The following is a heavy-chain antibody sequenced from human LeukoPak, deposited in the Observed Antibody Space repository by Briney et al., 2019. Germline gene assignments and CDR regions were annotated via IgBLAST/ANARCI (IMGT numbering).Heavy chain of an antibody. CDR3: ARDDRYGSGTLGKRFVP. D-gene: IGHD3-10*01. V-gene: IGHV3-21*01. J-gene: IGHJ5*02. CDR1: GFIFTSFG. Sequence: GGSLRLSCVASGFIFTSFGMNWVRQAPGKGLEWVSSITHGGQIYYADSVKGRFTISRDNTTNSVYLQMDNLRDDDTAVYFCARDDRYGSGTLGKRFVPWGQGTLVSVSS. CDR2: ITHGGQI.